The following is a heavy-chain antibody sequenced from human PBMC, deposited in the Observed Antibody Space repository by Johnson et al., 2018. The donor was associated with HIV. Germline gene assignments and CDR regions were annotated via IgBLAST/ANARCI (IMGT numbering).Heavy chain of an antibody. CDR2: MSYDGNNK. CDR3: AKPNYDFWSGYYEYNAFDI. Sequence: QVQLVESGAGVVQPGRSLRLSCATSGFTFSSYAMHWVRQAPGKGLEWIGFMSYDGNNKYYADSVKGRFTISRDNSKNTIYLQMNRLRVEDTAVYYCAKPNYDFWSGYYEYNAFDIWGQGTLVTVSS. V-gene: IGHV3-30-3*01. D-gene: IGHD3-3*01. J-gene: IGHJ3*02. CDR1: GFTFSSYA.